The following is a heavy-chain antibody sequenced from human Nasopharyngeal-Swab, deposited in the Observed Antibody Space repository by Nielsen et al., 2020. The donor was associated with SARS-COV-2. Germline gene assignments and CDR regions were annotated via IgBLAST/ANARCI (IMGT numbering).Heavy chain of an antibody. CDR3: ARASITPTFRYFDY. J-gene: IGHJ4*02. D-gene: IGHD3-16*01. V-gene: IGHV4-30-2*01. CDR1: GGSISSGGYS. Sequence: SETLSLTCAVSGGSISSGGYSWSWIRQPPGKGLEWIGYIYHSGSTYYNPSLKSRATISVDRSKNQFSLKLSSVTAADTAVYYCARASITPTFRYFDYWGQGTLVTVSS. CDR2: IYHSGST.